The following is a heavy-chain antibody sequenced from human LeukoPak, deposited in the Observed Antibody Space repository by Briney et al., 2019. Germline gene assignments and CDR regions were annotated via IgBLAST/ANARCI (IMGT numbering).Heavy chain of an antibody. CDR2: IYTSGST. CDR3: AGGGHSSGGNRPGFTWSDP. CDR1: GGSISSYY. J-gene: IGHJ5*02. Sequence: PSETLSLTCTVSGGSISSYYWSWIRQPAGKGLEWIGRIYTSGSTNYNPSLKSRVTMSVDTSKNQFSLKLSSVTAADTAVYYCAGGGHSSGGNRPGFTWSDPWGQETLVTVSS. V-gene: IGHV4-4*07. D-gene: IGHD6-19*01.